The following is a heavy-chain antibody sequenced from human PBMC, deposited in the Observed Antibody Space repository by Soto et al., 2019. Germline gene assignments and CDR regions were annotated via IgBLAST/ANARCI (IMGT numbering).Heavy chain of an antibody. CDR2: IGSRGDST. J-gene: IGHJ4*02. D-gene: IGHD6-19*01. Sequence: EVQLLESGGGLVQPGGSLRLSCAASGFTFSSFAMSWVRQAPGKGLEWVSAIGSRGDSTYYADSVKGRFTISRDNSKITLYLQMNSLRAEDTAVYYCAKDLIYGYNSGRPFDSWGQGTLVTVSS. V-gene: IGHV3-23*01. CDR1: GFTFSSFA. CDR3: AKDLIYGYNSGRPFDS.